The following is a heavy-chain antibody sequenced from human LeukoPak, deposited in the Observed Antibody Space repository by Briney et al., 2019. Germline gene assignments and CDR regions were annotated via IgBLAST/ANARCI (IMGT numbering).Heavy chain of an antibody. CDR1: GFTFSSYE. V-gene: IGHV3-48*03. CDR2: ISSSGSTI. Sequence: GGSLRLSCAASGFTFSSYEMNWVRQAPGKGLEWVSYISSSGSTIYYADSVKGRFTISRDNAKNSLYLQMNSLRAEDTAVYYCARRTLKAVREFDYWGQGTLVTVSS. D-gene: IGHD6-19*01. J-gene: IGHJ4*02. CDR3: ARRTLKAVREFDY.